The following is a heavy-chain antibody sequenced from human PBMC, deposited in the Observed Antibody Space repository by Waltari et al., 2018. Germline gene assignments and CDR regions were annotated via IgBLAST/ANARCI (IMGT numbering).Heavy chain of an antibody. CDR3: ARGGIAAPSGYFDL. Sequence: QLQLQESGPGLVKPSETLSLTCTVSGGSISSSSYYWGWIRQPPGKGLEWIGSIYYSGSTYYNPSLKSRVTISVDTSKNQFSLKLSSVTAADTAVYYCARGGIAAPSGYFDLWGRGTLVTVSS. CDR2: IYYSGST. CDR1: GGSISSSSYY. V-gene: IGHV4-39*07. J-gene: IGHJ2*01. D-gene: IGHD6-13*01.